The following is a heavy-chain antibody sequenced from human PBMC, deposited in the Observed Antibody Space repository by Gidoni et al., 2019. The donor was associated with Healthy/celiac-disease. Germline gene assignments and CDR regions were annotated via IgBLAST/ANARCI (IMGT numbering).Heavy chain of an antibody. D-gene: IGHD3-3*01. CDR1: GFSLSNARMG. CDR3: ARIPSYDFWSGYAYYFDY. Sequence: QVTLKESGPVLVKPTETLTPTCTVSGFSLSNARMGVSWIRQPPGKALEWLAHIFSNDEKSYSTSLKSRLTISKDTSKSQVVLTMTNMDPVDTATYYCARIPSYDFWSGYAYYFDYWGQGTLVTVSS. V-gene: IGHV2-26*01. CDR2: IFSNDEK. J-gene: IGHJ4*02.